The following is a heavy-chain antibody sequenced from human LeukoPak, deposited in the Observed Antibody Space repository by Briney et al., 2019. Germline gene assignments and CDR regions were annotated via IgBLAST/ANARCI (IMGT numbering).Heavy chain of an antibody. CDR1: GGSISSSNW. V-gene: IGHV4-4*02. J-gene: IGHJ4*02. Sequence: PSGTLSLTCAVSGGSISSSNWWSWVRQPPGKGLEWIGEIYHSGSTNYNPSLKRRVTISVDKSKNQFSLKLSSVTAADTAVYYCARAPDPYYYRAGASCYFDYWGQGTLVTVSS. D-gene: IGHD3-10*01. CDR2: IYHSGST. CDR3: ARAPDPYYYRAGASCYFDY.